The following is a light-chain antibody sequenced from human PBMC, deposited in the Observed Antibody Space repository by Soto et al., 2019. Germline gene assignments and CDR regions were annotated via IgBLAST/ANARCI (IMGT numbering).Light chain of an antibody. J-gene: IGKJ4*01. CDR2: DAS. CDR3: QQRSNWPFT. Sequence: EIVLTQSPATLSLSPGERATLSCRASQSVSSYLAWYQQKPGQAPRLLIYDASNRATGIPARFSGSGSGTDFTLTIISLEPEDFAVYYCQQRSNWPFTFGGGTKVVIK. CDR1: QSVSSY. V-gene: IGKV3-11*01.